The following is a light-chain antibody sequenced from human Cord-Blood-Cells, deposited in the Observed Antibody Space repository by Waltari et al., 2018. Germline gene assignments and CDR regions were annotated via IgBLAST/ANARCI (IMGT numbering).Light chain of an antibody. V-gene: IGKV1-39*01. J-gene: IGKJ5*01. Sequence: DIQMTQSPSSLSASVGDRVTIHCRASQSISSYLNWYQQKPGNAPKLLIYAASSLQSGIPSRFSGSGSGTDFTLTISSLQPEDFATYYCQQSYSTPITFGQGTRLEIK. CDR1: QSISSY. CDR3: QQSYSTPIT. CDR2: AAS.